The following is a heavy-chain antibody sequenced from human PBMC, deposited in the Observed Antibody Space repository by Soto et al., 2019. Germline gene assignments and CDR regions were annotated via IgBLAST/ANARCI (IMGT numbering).Heavy chain of an antibody. V-gene: IGHV3-21*01. CDR2: ISSSSSYI. Sequence: GGSLRLSCAASGFTFSSYSMNWVRQAPGKGLEWVSSISSSSSYIYYADSVKGRFTISRDNAKNSLYLQMNSLRAEDTAVYYCASVSGAAGFHAFDIWGQGTMVTVSS. CDR3: ASVSGAAGFHAFDI. D-gene: IGHD6-13*01. CDR1: GFTFSSYS. J-gene: IGHJ3*02.